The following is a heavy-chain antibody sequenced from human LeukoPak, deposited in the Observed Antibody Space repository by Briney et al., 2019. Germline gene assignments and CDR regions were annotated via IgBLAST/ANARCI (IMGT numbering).Heavy chain of an antibody. V-gene: IGHV3-30*04. J-gene: IGHJ4*02. CDR1: GFTFSSYA. D-gene: IGHD1-1*01. CDR2: ISYDGSNK. Sequence: GGSLRLSCAASGFTFSSYAMHWGRQAPGKGREGVAGISYDGSNKYYADSVKGRFTISRDNSKNTLYLQMNSLRADDTAVYYCARGGTSDYWGQGTLVTVSS. CDR3: ARGGTSDY.